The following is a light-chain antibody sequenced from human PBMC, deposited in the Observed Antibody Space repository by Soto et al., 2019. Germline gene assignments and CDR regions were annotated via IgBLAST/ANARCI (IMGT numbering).Light chain of an antibody. V-gene: IGKV3-20*01. J-gene: IGKJ1*01. Sequence: VLTQSPGTLSLSPGERATLSCRASQSVSSNYLAWYQQKPGQAPRLLIYGASTRASGIPDRFSGSGSGTDFTLTISRLEPEDSAVYYCQQYGSSPTWTFGQGTKVDIK. CDR3: QQYGSSPTWT. CDR2: GAS. CDR1: QSVSSNY.